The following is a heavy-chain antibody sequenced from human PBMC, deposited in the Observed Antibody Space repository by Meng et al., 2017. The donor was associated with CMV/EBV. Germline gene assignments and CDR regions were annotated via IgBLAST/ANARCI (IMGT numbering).Heavy chain of an antibody. J-gene: IGHJ6*02. CDR3: ASGRGSYCSSTSCSGVRYYYYGMDV. Sequence: ASVKVSCKASGYTFTSYDINWVRQATGQGLEWMGWMNPNSGNTGYAQKFQGRVTITRNTSISTAYMELSSLRSDDTAVYYCASGRGSYCSSTSCSGVRYYYYGMDVWGQGTTVTVSS. CDR1: GYTFTSYD. V-gene: IGHV1-8*03. CDR2: MNPNSGNT. D-gene: IGHD2-2*01.